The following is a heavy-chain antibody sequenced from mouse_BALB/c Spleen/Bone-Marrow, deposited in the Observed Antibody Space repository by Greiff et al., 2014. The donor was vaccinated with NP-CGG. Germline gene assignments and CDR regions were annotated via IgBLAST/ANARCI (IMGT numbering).Heavy chain of an antibody. CDR1: GFNIKDFY. Sequence: EVQLQQPGAELVRSGASVKLSCTGSGFNIKDFYMHWVKQRPEQGLEWIGWIDPENGDTEYAPKFQGKATLTADTSSNTAYLQRNSLTSEDTAVYYCNADTRAMDYWGQGTSVTVSS. CDR3: NADTRAMDY. V-gene: IGHV14-4*02. J-gene: IGHJ4*01. CDR2: IDPENGDT.